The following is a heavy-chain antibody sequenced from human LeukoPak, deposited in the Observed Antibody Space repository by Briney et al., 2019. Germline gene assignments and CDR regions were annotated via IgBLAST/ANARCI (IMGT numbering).Heavy chain of an antibody. V-gene: IGHV3-64D*06. J-gene: IGHJ4*02. CDR3: EIGIAVAAFDY. CDR1: GFTFSSYA. D-gene: IGHD6-19*01. CDR2: ISSNGGST. Sequence: QAGGSLRLSCSASGFTFSSYAMHWVRQAPGKGLEYVSAISSNGGSTYYADSMKGRFTISRDNSKNTLYLQMSSLRAEDTAVYYCEIGIAVAAFDYWGQGTLVTVSS.